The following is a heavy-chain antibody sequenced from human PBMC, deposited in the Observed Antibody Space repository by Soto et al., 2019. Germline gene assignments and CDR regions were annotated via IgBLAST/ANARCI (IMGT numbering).Heavy chain of an antibody. CDR2: INTNGGST. CDR3: AKGLAPLYYYDSSGHDAFDI. D-gene: IGHD3-22*01. Sequence: GASVKVSCKASGYTFTSYYIHWVRQAPGQGLKKMGKINTNGGSTSYAQKFQGRVTMTRDTSTSTVYMELSSLRSEDTAVYYCAKGLAPLYYYDSSGHDAFDIWGQGTMVTVSS. CDR1: GYTFTSYY. V-gene: IGHV1-46*01. J-gene: IGHJ3*02.